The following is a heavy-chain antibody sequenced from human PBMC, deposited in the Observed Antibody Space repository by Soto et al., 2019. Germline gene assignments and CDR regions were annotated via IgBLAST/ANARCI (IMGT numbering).Heavy chain of an antibody. CDR1: GGSISNSY. D-gene: IGHD6-19*01. CDR3: ATPAEYSSGWYYFDY. J-gene: IGHJ4*02. CDR2: IYYSGST. V-gene: IGHV4-59*01. Sequence: PSETLSLTCTVSGGSISNSYWSWRRQPPGKGLEWIGYIYYSGSTNYNPSLKSRVTISLDTSKNQFSLKLTSVPAADTALSYCATPAEYSSGWYYFDYGGQGTLVTVS.